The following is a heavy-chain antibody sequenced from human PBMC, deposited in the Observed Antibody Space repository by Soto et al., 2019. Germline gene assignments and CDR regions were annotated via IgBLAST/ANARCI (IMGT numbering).Heavy chain of an antibody. D-gene: IGHD6-13*01. CDR3: ARLTSSSSYLRDGWFDP. Sequence: QVQLHQWGAGLLKPSETLSLTCAVYGGPFSAYYWSWIRQPPGKGLEWIGEINHSGSTNYNPSIKSRLIISVDTSENQFSLKLNSVTAADTAVYYCARLTSSSSYLRDGWFDPWGQGTLVTVSS. V-gene: IGHV4-34*01. CDR1: GGPFSAYY. CDR2: INHSGST. J-gene: IGHJ5*02.